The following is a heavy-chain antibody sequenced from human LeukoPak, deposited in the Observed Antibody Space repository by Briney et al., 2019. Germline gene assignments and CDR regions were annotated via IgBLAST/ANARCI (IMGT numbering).Heavy chain of an antibody. CDR2: INPSGGST. Sequence: ASVKVSCKASGYTFTSYYMHWVRQAPGRGLEWMGIINPSGGSTSYAQKFRGRVTMTRDTSTSTVYMELSSLRSEDTAVYYCARDLYVWGSYRRTDVFDYWGQGTLVTVSS. D-gene: IGHD3-16*02. CDR1: GYTFTSYY. J-gene: IGHJ4*02. V-gene: IGHV1-46*01. CDR3: ARDLYVWGSYRRTDVFDY.